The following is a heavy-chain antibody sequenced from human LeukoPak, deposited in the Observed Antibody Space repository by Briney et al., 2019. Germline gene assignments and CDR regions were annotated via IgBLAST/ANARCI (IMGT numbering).Heavy chain of an antibody. V-gene: IGHV4-59*01. J-gene: IGHJ4*02. Sequence: SETLSLTCTVSGGSISSYYWSWIRQPPGKGLEWIGYIYYSGSTNYNPSLKSRVTISVDTSKNQFSLRLSSVTAADTALYYCARGYYDFWSGYSYYFDCWGQGTLVTVSS. CDR2: IYYSGST. CDR3: ARGYYDFWSGYSYYFDC. D-gene: IGHD3-3*01. CDR1: GGSISSYY.